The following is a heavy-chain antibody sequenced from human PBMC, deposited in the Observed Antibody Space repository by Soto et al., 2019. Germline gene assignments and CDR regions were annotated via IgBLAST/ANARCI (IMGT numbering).Heavy chain of an antibody. CDR2: IYYSGST. CDR1: GGSISSYY. D-gene: IGHD6-19*01. V-gene: IGHV4-59*01. CDR3: ARASSIAVAGQYFQH. Sequence: SETLSLTCTVSGGSISSYYWSWIRQPPGKGLEWIEYIYYSGSTNYNPSLKSRVTISVDTSKNQFSLKLSSVTAADTAVYYCARASSIAVAGQYFQHLGQGTLVTVSS. J-gene: IGHJ1*01.